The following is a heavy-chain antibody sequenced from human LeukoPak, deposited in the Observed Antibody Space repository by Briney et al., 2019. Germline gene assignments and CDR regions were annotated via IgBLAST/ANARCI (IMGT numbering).Heavy chain of an antibody. CDR1: GFTFSSYA. CDR3: ARAYSSSSWPLSFDY. D-gene: IGHD6-13*01. CDR2: ISYDGTNK. V-gene: IGHV3-30*14. Sequence: GTSLRLSCAASGFTFSSYAMHWVRQAPGKGLEWVAVISYDGTNKYYADSVKGRFTISRDNSKNTLYLQMNSLRAEDTAVYYCARAYSSSSWPLSFDYWGQGTLVTVSS. J-gene: IGHJ4*02.